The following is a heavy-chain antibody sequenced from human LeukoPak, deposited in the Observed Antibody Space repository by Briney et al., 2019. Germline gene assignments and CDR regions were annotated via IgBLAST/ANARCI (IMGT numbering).Heavy chain of an antibody. D-gene: IGHD4-17*01. V-gene: IGHV3-53*01. CDR2: IHTSGDT. CDR3: IVFGDSNH. Sequence: PGGSLRLSCAASGLTGSRNYVSWVRQTPGKGLEWVSAIHTSGDTCYADSVKGRFTISRDTSKNTLYLQINSLRVEDTAVYYCIVFGDSNHWGQGTLVTVSS. CDR1: GLTGSRNY. J-gene: IGHJ5*02.